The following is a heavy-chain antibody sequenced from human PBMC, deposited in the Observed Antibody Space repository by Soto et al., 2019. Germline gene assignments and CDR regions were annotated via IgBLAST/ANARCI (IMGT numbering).Heavy chain of an antibody. J-gene: IGHJ3*02. CDR1: GGSFSGYY. CDR2: INHSGST. V-gene: IGHV4-34*01. D-gene: IGHD4-17*01. CDR3: ARLPTETDAFDI. Sequence: SETLSLTCAVYGGSFSGYYWSWIRQPPGKGLEWIGEINHSGSTNYNPSLKSRVTISVDTSKNQFSLKLSSVTAADTAVYYCARLPTETDAFDIWGQGTMVTVSS.